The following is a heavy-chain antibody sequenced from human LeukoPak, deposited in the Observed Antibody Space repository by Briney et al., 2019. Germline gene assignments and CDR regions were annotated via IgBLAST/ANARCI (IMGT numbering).Heavy chain of an antibody. J-gene: IGHJ4*02. D-gene: IGHD3-3*01. V-gene: IGHV3-48*02. Sequence: PGGSLRLSCAASGFTFSTYGMNWVPQAPGKGLEWVSYISSSTSTIYYADSVKGRFTISRDNAKNSLYLQMNSLRDEDTAVYYCAREGGLRFLEWLSYFDYWGQGTLVTVSS. CDR1: GFTFSTYG. CDR3: AREGGLRFLEWLSYFDY. CDR2: ISSSTSTI.